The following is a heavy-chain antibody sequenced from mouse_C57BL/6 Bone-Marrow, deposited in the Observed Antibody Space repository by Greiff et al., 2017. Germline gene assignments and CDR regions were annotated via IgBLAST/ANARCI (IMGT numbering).Heavy chain of an antibody. CDR1: GYAFSSSW. D-gene: IGHD1-1*01. CDR3: ARSKYYGSSWDWFAY. CDR2: IYPGDGDT. J-gene: IGHJ3*01. V-gene: IGHV1-82*01. Sequence: VKLQESGPELVKPGASVKISCKASGYAFSSSWMNWVKQRPGKGLEWIGRIYPGDGDTNYNGKFKGKATLTADKSSSTAYMQLSSLTSEDSAVYFCARSKYYGSSWDWFAYWGQGTLVTVSA.